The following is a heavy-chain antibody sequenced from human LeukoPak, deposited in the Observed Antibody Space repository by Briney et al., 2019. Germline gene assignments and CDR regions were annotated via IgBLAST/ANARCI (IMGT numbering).Heavy chain of an antibody. J-gene: IGHJ4*02. V-gene: IGHV3-33*01. CDR3: ARGSGYSCGYHY. Sequence: GGSLRLSCEASGFIFSSYGMHWVRQAPGKGLEWLAVIWYDGSNKYYAESVTGRFTISRDNAKNSLYLQMNSLRAEDTAVYYCARGSGYSCGYHYWGQGTLVTVSS. CDR2: IWYDGSNK. CDR1: GFIFSSYG. D-gene: IGHD5-18*01.